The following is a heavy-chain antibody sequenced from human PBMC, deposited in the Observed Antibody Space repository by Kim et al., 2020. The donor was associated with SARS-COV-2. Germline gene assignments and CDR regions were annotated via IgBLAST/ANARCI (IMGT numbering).Heavy chain of an antibody. V-gene: IGHV3-23*01. Sequence: ADYVQGRFTSCRDNSKNTLYLQMNSLRADDTAIYYCAKGMTAVLVRHFDYWGQGILVTVSS. D-gene: IGHD2-2*01. J-gene: IGHJ4*02. CDR3: AKGMTAVLVRHFDY.